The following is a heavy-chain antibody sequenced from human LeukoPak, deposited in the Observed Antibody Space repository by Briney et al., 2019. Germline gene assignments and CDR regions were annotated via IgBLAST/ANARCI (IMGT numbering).Heavy chain of an antibody. CDR2: ISASGRST. CDR1: SFTFNNDG. J-gene: IGHJ4*02. CDR3: AKYISVPRTQLLGDY. Sequence: GGSLCLSYPAASFTFNNDGVGWVRQPPREWLEWVSTISASGRSTFYADSGRGRFSISRDNSKNTLYLQMNSLRAEDTALYYCAKYISVPRTQLLGDYWGQGTLVTVSS. V-gene: IGHV3-23*01. D-gene: IGHD6-19*01.